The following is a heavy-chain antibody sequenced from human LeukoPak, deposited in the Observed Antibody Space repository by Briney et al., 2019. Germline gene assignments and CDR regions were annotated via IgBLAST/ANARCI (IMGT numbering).Heavy chain of an antibody. J-gene: IGHJ4*02. CDR3: ARDYHSGIYSPLDY. D-gene: IGHD1-26*01. Sequence: PGGSLRLSCAASGFTFSSYGMHWVRQAPGKGLEWVAVIWYDGSNKYYADSVKGRFTISRDNSKNTLYLQMNSLRAEDTAVYYCARDYHSGIYSPLDYWSQGTLVTVSS. CDR2: IWYDGSNK. CDR1: GFTFSSYG. V-gene: IGHV3-33*01.